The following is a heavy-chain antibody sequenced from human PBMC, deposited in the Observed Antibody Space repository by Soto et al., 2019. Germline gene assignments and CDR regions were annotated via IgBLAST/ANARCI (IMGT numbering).Heavy chain of an antibody. J-gene: IGHJ6*03. CDR2: IRSKAYGGTT. Sequence: GGSLRLSCTASGFTFGDYAMSWFRQAPGKGLEWVGFIRSKAYGGTTEYAASVKGRFTISRDDSKSIAYLQMNSLKTEDTAVYYCTRLGLNCSSTSCRTGGSGNYYYMDVWGKGTTVTVSS. D-gene: IGHD2-2*01. CDR1: GFTFGDYA. V-gene: IGHV3-49*03. CDR3: TRLGLNCSSTSCRTGGSGNYYYMDV.